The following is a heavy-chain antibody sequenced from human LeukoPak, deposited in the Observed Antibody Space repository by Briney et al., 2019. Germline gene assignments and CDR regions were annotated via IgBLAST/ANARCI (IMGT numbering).Heavy chain of an antibody. D-gene: IGHD6-6*01. CDR2: IYYSGST. CDR1: GGSISSSSYY. V-gene: IGHV4-39*01. CDR3: ARHLRVGSSPYYYYMDV. J-gene: IGHJ6*03. Sequence: SETLSLTCTVSGGSISSSSYYWGWIRQPPGKGLEWIGSIYYSGSTYYNPSLKGRVTISVDTSKNQFSLKLSSVTAADTAVYYCARHLRVGSSPYYYYMDVWGKGTTVTVSS.